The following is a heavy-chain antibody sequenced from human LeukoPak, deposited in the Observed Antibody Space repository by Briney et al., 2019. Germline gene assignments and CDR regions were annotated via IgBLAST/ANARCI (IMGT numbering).Heavy chain of an antibody. CDR3: ARTYYDILTGYYIPFDY. V-gene: IGHV1-18*01. CDR2: ISACNGNT. D-gene: IGHD3-9*01. J-gene: IGHJ4*02. Sequence: ASVKVSCKASGYTFTSYGISWVRQAPGQGLEWMGWISACNGNTNYAQKLQGRVTMTTDTSTSTAYMELRSLRSDDTAVYYCARTYYDILTGYYIPFDYWGQGTLVTVSS. CDR1: GYTFTSYG.